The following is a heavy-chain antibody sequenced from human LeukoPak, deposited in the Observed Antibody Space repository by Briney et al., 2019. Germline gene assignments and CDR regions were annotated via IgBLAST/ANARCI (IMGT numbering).Heavy chain of an antibody. CDR1: GFTFSDHY. CDR2: TRNKANSYTT. CDR3: ARSGPVGGYDILTGYYWVYYFDY. D-gene: IGHD3-9*01. Sequence: PGGPLRLSCAASGFTFSDHYMDWVRQAPGKGLEWVGRTRNKANSYTTEYAASVKGRFTISRDDSKNSLYLQMNSLKTEDTAVYYCARSGPVGGYDILTGYYWVYYFDYWGQGTLVTVSS. V-gene: IGHV3-72*01. J-gene: IGHJ4*02.